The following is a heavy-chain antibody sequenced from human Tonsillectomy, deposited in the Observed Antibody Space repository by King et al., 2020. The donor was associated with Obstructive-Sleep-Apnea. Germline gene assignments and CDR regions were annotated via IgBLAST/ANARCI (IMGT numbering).Heavy chain of an antibody. J-gene: IGHJ4*02. CDR1: GGSFSGYY. CDR2: INHSGST. D-gene: IGHD3-10*01. CDR3: ARGPWETYYYGSGSYYNFVGSFDY. V-gene: IGHV4-34*01. Sequence: VQLQQWGAGLLKPSETLSLTCAVYGGSFSGYYWSWIRQPPGKGLEWIGEINHSGSTNYNPSLKSRVTISVDTSKNQFSLKLSSVTAADTAVYYCARGPWETYYYGSGSYYNFVGSFDYWGQGTLVTVSS.